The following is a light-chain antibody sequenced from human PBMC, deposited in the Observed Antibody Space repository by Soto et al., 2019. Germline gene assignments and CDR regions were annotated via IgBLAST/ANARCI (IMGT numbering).Light chain of an antibody. CDR3: SSYAGSSMPVA. Sequence: QSALTQPPSASGSPGQSVTISCTGASSDVGGYNFVSWYQHHPGKAPRLMIYDVTQRPSGVPDRFSGSKSGNTASLTVSGLQVDDEVYYCCSSYAGSSMPVAFGGGAKLIVL. J-gene: IGLJ2*01. V-gene: IGLV2-8*01. CDR2: DVT. CDR1: SSDVGGYNF.